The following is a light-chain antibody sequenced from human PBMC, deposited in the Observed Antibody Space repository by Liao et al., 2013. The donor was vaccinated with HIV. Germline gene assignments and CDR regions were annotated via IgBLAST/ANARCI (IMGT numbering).Light chain of an antibody. CDR2: EDD. V-gene: IGLV3-1*01. CDR3: QAWDGTTVI. Sequence: SYELTQPPSVSVSPGQTASITCSGDKLGDKYACWYQQRPGQSPVLVIYEDDKRPSGIPDRFSGSNSGNTATLTVSGTQALDEADYYCQAWDGTTVIFGGGTKLTVL. CDR1: KLGDKY. J-gene: IGLJ2*01.